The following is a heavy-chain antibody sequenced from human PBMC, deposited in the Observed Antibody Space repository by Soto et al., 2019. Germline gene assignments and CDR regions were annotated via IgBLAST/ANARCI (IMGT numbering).Heavy chain of an antibody. Sequence: VASVKVSCKASGYTFTSYGISWVRQAPGQGLEWMGWISAYNGNTNYAQKLQGRVTMTTDTSTSTAYMELRSLRSDDTAVYYCARDRDWSGYSAYYYYGMDVWGQGTTVTVSS. V-gene: IGHV1-18*01. D-gene: IGHD3-3*01. J-gene: IGHJ6*02. CDR3: ARDRDWSGYSAYYYYGMDV. CDR2: ISAYNGNT. CDR1: GYTFTSYG.